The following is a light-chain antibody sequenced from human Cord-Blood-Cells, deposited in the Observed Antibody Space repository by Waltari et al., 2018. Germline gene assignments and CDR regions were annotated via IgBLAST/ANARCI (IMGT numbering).Light chain of an antibody. Sequence: EIVLTQSPATLSLSPGERATLSCRASQSVSSYLAWYQQKPGQAPRLLISDASNRATGIPARFSGSGAGTDFTLTISSLEPEDFAVYYCQQRSNWPRALTFGGGTKVEIK. CDR3: QQRSNWPRALT. V-gene: IGKV3-11*01. J-gene: IGKJ4*01. CDR2: DAS. CDR1: QSVSSY.